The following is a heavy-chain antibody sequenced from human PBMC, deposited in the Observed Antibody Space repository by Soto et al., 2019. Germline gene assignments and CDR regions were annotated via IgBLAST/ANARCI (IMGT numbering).Heavy chain of an antibody. D-gene: IGHD3-22*01. V-gene: IGHV1-24*01. CDR2: FDPEDGET. CDR1: GYTHTELS. J-gene: IGHJ4*02. CDR3: APVTQTYYYDSSGYSIFDY. Sequence: ASVKVSCKVSGYTHTELSMHWVRQAPGKGLEWMGGFDPEDGETIYAQKFQGRVTMTEDTSTDTAYMELSSLRSEDTAVYYCAPVTQTYYYDSSGYSIFDYWGQGTLGNVSS.